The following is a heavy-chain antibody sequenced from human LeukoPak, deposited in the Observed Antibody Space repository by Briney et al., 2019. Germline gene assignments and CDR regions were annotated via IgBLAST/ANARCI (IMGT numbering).Heavy chain of an antibody. V-gene: IGHV1-2*02. Sequence: ASVKVSCKAFGYTFTGYYMHWVRQAPGQGLEWMGWINPNSGGTNYAQKFQGRVTMTRDTSISTAYMELSRLRSDDTAVYYCARRRVAAAGTFVFDPWGQGTLVTVSS. CDR2: INPNSGGT. CDR3: ARRRVAAAGTFVFDP. J-gene: IGHJ5*02. D-gene: IGHD6-13*01. CDR1: GYTFTGYY.